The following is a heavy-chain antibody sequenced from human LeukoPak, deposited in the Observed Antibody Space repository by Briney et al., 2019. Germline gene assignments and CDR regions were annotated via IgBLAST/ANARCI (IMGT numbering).Heavy chain of an antibody. J-gene: IGHJ4*02. CDR2: IKQDGSEK. CDR3: ARMDIGLVRD. CDR1: GFTFSSYW. V-gene: IGHV3-7*01. D-gene: IGHD3-10*01. Sequence: GGSLRLSCSASGFTFSSYWMSWVRQAPGKGLEWVANIKQDGSEKYYVDSVKGRFTISRDNAKNSLSLQMNSLRAEDTAMYYCARMDIGLVRDWGQGTPVTVSS.